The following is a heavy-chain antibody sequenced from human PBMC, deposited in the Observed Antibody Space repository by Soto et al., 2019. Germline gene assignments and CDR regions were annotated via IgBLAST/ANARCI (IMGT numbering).Heavy chain of an antibody. J-gene: IGHJ3*02. CDR2: IKRDGTST. Sequence: GGSLRLSCAASGITFSSYWMHWVRQAPGKGLVWVSRIKRDGTSTSYADSVKGRFTISRDNAKNTLYLQMNSLRAEDTAVYYCTRYCSSFNCYDAFDIWGQGTMVTVSS. D-gene: IGHD2-2*01. V-gene: IGHV3-74*01. CDR3: TRYCSSFNCYDAFDI. CDR1: GITFSSYW.